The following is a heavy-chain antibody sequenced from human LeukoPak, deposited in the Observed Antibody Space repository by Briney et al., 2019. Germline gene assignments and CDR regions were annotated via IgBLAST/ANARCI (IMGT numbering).Heavy chain of an antibody. CDR3: APTAEAYTSNWSV. CDR1: GYRFTDDY. J-gene: IGHJ4*02. Sequence: ASVKVSCKTSGYRFTDDYIHWVRQAPGQGLEWMGWINPDTDFTNYAPKFRGRVIMTRDTSISTAYMEVRRLTFDDTAIYYCAPTAEAYTSNWSVWGQGTLVTVSP. V-gene: IGHV1-2*02. D-gene: IGHD3-16*01. CDR2: INPDTDFT.